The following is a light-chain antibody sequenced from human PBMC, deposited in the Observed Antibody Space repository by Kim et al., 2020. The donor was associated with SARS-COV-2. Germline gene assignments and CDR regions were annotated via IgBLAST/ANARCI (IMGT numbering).Light chain of an antibody. V-gene: IGKV3-20*01. J-gene: IGKJ2*01. Sequence: EIVLTQSPGTLSLSPGERATLSCRASQSVSSNYLAWYQQKPGQAPRLLIFDASTRATGTPDRFSGSGSGTDFTLTISRLEPEDFAVYYCQHYGSSPYTFGQGTKLEI. CDR3: QHYGSSPYT. CDR2: DAS. CDR1: QSVSSNY.